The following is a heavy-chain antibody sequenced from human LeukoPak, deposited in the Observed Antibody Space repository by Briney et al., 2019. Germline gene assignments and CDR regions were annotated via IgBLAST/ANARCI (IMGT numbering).Heavy chain of an antibody. CDR3: ARDGSEQWLELGGNDY. Sequence: GGFLRLSCAASEFTFSSYSMNWVRQAPGKGLEWVSYITNSGNSKSYADSVKGRFTISRDNTKNTLYLQMNSLRAEDTAVYYCARDGSEQWLELGGNDYWGQGTLVTVSS. CDR2: ITNSGNSK. V-gene: IGHV3-48*01. CDR1: EFTFSSYS. J-gene: IGHJ4*02. D-gene: IGHD6-19*01.